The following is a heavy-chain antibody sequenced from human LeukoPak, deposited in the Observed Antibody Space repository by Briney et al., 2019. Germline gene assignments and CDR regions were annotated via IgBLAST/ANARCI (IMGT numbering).Heavy chain of an antibody. J-gene: IGHJ4*02. V-gene: IGHV1-2*02. CDR3: ARPVAGDGTAAAQFDY. CDR2: INPNSGGT. D-gene: IGHD6-13*01. CDR1: GYTFTGDY. Sequence: ASVRVSCKASGYTFTGDYMHWVRQAPGQGLEWMGWINPNSGGTNYAQKFQGRVTMTRDTSISTAYMELSRLRSDDTAVYYCARPVAGDGTAAAQFDYWGQGTLVTVSS.